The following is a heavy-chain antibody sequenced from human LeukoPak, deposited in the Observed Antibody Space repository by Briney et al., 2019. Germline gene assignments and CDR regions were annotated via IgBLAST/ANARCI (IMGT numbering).Heavy chain of an antibody. J-gene: IGHJ3*02. Sequence: PSGTLSLTCAVSGGSISSSNWWSWVRQPPGKGLEWIGEVYHSGSTNNNPSLKSRVTISIDKSKHQFSLKLSSVTAADTAVYYCARDDCTNGVCSTDAFDIWGQGTMVTVSS. CDR1: GGSISSSNW. V-gene: IGHV4-4*02. CDR2: VYHSGST. CDR3: ARDDCTNGVCSTDAFDI. D-gene: IGHD2-8*01.